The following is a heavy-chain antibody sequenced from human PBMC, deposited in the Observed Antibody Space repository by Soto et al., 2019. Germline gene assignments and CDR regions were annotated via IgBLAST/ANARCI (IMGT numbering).Heavy chain of an antibody. CDR3: ARDRGIAAAGTSVWWAPYYFDY. V-gene: IGHV6-1*01. Sequence: QVQLQQSGPGLVKPSQTLSLTCAISGDSVSSNSAAWNWIRQSPSRGLEWLGKTYYRSKWYNDYAVSVKSRITINSDTSKNQFSLQLNSATPEDTAVYYCARDRGIAAAGTSVWWAPYYFDYWGQGTLVTVSS. J-gene: IGHJ4*02. CDR2: TYYRSKWYN. CDR1: GDSVSSNSAA. D-gene: IGHD6-13*01.